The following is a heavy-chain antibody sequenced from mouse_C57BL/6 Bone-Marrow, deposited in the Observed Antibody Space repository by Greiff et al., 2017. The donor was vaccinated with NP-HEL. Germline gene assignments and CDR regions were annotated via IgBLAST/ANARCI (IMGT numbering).Heavy chain of an antibody. CDR2: IYPGSGST. CDR1: GYTFTSYW. CDR3: AIGAYLLLRWGFAY. D-gene: IGHD1-1*01. Sequence: QVQLQQSGAELVKPGASVKMSCKASGYTFTSYWITWVKQRPGQGLEWIGDIYPGSGSTNYNEKFKSKATLTVDTSSSTAYMQLSSLTSEDSAVYYCAIGAYLLLRWGFAYWGQGTLVTVSA. J-gene: IGHJ3*01. V-gene: IGHV1-55*01.